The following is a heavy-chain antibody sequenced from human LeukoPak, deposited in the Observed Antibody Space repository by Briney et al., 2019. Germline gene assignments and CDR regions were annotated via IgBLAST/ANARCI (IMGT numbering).Heavy chain of an antibody. CDR1: GLTFSSYW. V-gene: IGHV3-7*01. J-gene: IGHJ4*02. CDR3: ARETGFLDY. Sequence: GSLRLSCAASGLTFSSYWMSWVRQAPGKGLEWVANIKQDGSEKYYVDSVKGRFTISRDNAKNSLYLQMNSLRAEDTAVYYCARETGFLDYWGQGTLVTVSS. CDR2: IKQDGSEK. D-gene: IGHD1-14*01.